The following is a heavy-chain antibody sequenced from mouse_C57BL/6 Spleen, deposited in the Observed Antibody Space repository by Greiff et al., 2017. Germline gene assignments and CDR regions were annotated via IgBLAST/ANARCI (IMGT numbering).Heavy chain of an antibody. CDR3: ARVYYCGLDY. D-gene: IGHD1-1*01. Sequence: EVQLKESGGGLVKPGGSLKFSCAASGFTFSDYGMHWVRQAPEKGLEWVAYISSGSSTIYYADTVKGRFTISRDTAKNTPFLQMTRLTAEDTAMYYCARVYYCGLDYWGQGTTLTVSS. CDR1: GFTFSDYG. CDR2: ISSGSSTI. V-gene: IGHV5-17*01. J-gene: IGHJ2*01.